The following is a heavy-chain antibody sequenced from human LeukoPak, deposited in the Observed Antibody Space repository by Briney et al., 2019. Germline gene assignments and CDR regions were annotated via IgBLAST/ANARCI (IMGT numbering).Heavy chain of an antibody. V-gene: IGHV5-51*01. CDR2: IYPGDSDT. D-gene: IGHD2-21*02. J-gene: IGHJ6*02. CDR3: ARDCGGDCSHYYYGMDV. Sequence: GESLQISCQGSGYSFTSYWIGWVRQMPGKGLEWMGIIYPGDSDTRYSPSFQGQVTISADKSISTAYLQWSSLKASDTAMYYCARDCGGDCSHYYYGMDVWGQGTTVTVSS. CDR1: GYSFTSYW.